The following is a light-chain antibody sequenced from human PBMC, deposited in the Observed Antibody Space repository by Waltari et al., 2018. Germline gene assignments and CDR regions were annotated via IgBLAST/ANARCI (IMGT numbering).Light chain of an antibody. Sequence: DIVMTQSPLSLPVTPGEPASISCKSSRSLLHSSGYNYVDWYLQKPGQSPQLLISLGSNRASGVPDRFSGSGSGTDFTLKISRVEAEDVGVYYCMQALQSPLTFGGGTKVEIK. CDR1: RSLLHSSGYNY. CDR3: MQALQSPLT. V-gene: IGKV2-28*01. J-gene: IGKJ4*01. CDR2: LGS.